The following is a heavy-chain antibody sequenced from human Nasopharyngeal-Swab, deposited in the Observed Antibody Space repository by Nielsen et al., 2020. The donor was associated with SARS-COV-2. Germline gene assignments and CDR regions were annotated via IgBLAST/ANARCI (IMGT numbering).Heavy chain of an antibody. J-gene: IGHJ4*02. CDR3: AKGTLGFCRGGSCYPLDS. Sequence: GGSLRLSCAASGFTFSSYAMCWVRQAPGKGLEWVSAISGSGGSTYYADSVKGRFTISRDNSKNTLYLQMNSLRAEDTAVYYCAKGTLGFCRGGSCYPLDSWGQGTLVTVSS. CDR1: GFTFSSYA. V-gene: IGHV3-23*01. CDR2: ISGSGGST. D-gene: IGHD2-15*01.